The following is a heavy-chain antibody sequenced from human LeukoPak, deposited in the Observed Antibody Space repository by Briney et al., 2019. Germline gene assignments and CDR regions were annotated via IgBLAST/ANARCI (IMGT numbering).Heavy chain of an antibody. Sequence: GGSLRLSCAASGFTFSNYAMSWIRQAPGKGLEWVSYISSSGSTIYYADSVKGRFTISRDNAKNSLYLQMNSLRAEDTAVYYCARQIYSYYYDISGPYYYYYMDVWGKGTTVTISS. J-gene: IGHJ6*03. V-gene: IGHV3-11*01. CDR3: ARQIYSYYYDISGPYYYYYMDV. D-gene: IGHD3-22*01. CDR1: GFTFSNYA. CDR2: ISSSGSTI.